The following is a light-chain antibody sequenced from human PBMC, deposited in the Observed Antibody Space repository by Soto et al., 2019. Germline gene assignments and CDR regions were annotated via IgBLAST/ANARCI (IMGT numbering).Light chain of an antibody. Sequence: EIVLIQSPATLSLSPGERATLSCRASQSVSSNLAWYQQKPGQAPRLLISGASSRATGIPDRFSGSGSGTEFSLTINSLQSEDFAVYYCHHYNNWWAFGQGTKVDIK. CDR1: QSVSSN. CDR3: HHYNNWWA. J-gene: IGKJ1*01. CDR2: GAS. V-gene: IGKV3D-15*02.